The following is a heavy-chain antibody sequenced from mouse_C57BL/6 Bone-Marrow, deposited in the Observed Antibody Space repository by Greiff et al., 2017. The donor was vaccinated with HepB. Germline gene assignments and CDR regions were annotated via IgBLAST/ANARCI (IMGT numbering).Heavy chain of an antibody. CDR2: IYPGDGDT. CDR3: ATAQARAWFAY. J-gene: IGHJ3*01. D-gene: IGHD3-2*02. V-gene: IGHV1-82*01. Sequence: QVQLQQSGPELVKPGASVKISCKASGYAFSSSWMNWVKQRPGKGLEWIGRIYPGDGDTNYNGKFKGKATLTADKSSSTAYMQLSSLTSEDSAVYFCATAQARAWFAYWGQGTLVTVSA. CDR1: GYAFSSSW.